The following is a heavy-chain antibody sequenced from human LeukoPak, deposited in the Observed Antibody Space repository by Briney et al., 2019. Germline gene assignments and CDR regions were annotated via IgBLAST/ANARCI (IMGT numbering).Heavy chain of an antibody. V-gene: IGHV3-33*01. J-gene: IGHJ3*02. CDR3: ARGNALGDNALDI. Sequence: GGSLRLSCAASGFTFSSYGMHWVRQAPGKGLEWVAVILNDGSQEKYADSVKGRFTISRDNSKNTLFLQMNSLRAEDTAVYYCARGNALGDNALDIWGQGTMVTVSS. CDR1: GFTFSSYG. CDR2: ILNDGSQE. D-gene: IGHD3-16*01.